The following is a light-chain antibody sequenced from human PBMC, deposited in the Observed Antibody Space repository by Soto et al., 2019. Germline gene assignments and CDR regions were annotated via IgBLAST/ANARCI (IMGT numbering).Light chain of an antibody. V-gene: IGLV1-40*01. CDR1: SSNIGAGYD. J-gene: IGLJ7*01. Sequence: QSVLTQPPSVSGAPGQRVIISCTGSSSNIGAGYDVHWYQKLPGTAPKLLIYANSNRPSGVPDRFSGSKSGTSASLAITGLQAEDEADYYCQSYDSSLSGVLFGGGTQLTVL. CDR2: ANS. CDR3: QSYDSSLSGVL.